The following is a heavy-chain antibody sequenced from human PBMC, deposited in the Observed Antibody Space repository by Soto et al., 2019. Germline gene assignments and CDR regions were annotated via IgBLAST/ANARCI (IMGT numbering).Heavy chain of an antibody. Sequence: GGSLRLSCAASGFTFSSYGMHWVRQAPGKGLEWVALIWYDGSNKYYADSVKGRFTISRDNSNNTLYLQMNSLRAEDTVVYYCAKDSLAVAGAVYGFVIWGQGTMVTVSS. D-gene: IGHD6-19*01. CDR2: IWYDGSNK. J-gene: IGHJ3*02. V-gene: IGHV3-33*06. CDR3: AKDSLAVAGAVYGFVI. CDR1: GFTFSSYG.